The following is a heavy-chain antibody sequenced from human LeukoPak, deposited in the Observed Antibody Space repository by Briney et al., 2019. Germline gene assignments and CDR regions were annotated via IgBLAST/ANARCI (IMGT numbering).Heavy chain of an antibody. CDR1: GFTFDDYG. D-gene: IGHD2-8*02. V-gene: IGHV3-20*04. Sequence: GGSLRLSCAASGFTFDDYGMSWVRQVPGKGLEWVSGINWNGGTTHYADSVKGRFTISRDNAKNSLYLQMNSLRAEDTALYYCARVLYYYYRDVWGKETTVTVSS. J-gene: IGHJ6*03. CDR3: ARVLYYYYRDV. CDR2: INWNGGTT.